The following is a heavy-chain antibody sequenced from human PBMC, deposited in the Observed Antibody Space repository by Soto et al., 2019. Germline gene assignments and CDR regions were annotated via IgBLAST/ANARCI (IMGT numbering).Heavy chain of an antibody. CDR1: GGSFSGYY. CDR2: ISHSGGT. D-gene: IGHD3-10*01. J-gene: IGHJ4*02. CDR3: GFYASGSPGY. Sequence: QVQPQQWGAGLLKPSETLSLTCAVSGGSFSGYYWSWIRQSPGQGLEWIGEISHSGGTSYNTSLKSRVTISMDTSKKQCSLKLSSLTTADTAVYYWGFYASGSPGYWGQGNLVTVSS. V-gene: IGHV4-34*01.